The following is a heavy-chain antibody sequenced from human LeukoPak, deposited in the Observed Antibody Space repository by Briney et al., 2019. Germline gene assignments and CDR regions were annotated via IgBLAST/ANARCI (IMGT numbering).Heavy chain of an antibody. Sequence: SETLSLTCTVSGGSISSYYWSWIRQPPGKGLEWIGYIYYSGSTNYNPSLKSRVTISVDTSKNQFSLKLSSVTAADTAVYYCAREGYCSGGNCYSPSYYYYYMDVWGKGTTVTVSS. CDR2: IYYSGST. CDR3: AREGYCSGGNCYSPSYYYYYMDV. J-gene: IGHJ6*03. CDR1: GGSISSYY. D-gene: IGHD2-15*01. V-gene: IGHV4-59*01.